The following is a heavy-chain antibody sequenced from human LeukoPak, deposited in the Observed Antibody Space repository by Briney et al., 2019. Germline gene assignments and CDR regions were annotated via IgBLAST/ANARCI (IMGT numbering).Heavy chain of an antibody. CDR3: ARGVGWLSAAFDI. V-gene: IGHV3-30*14. Sequence: PGRSLRLSCAASGFTFSSYAIHWVRQAPGKGLEWVAVISYDGSNKYYADSVKGRFTISRDNSKNTLYLQMNSLRAEDTAVYYCARGVGWLSAAFDIWGQGTMVTVSS. J-gene: IGHJ3*02. CDR2: ISYDGSNK. CDR1: GFTFSSYA. D-gene: IGHD3-22*01.